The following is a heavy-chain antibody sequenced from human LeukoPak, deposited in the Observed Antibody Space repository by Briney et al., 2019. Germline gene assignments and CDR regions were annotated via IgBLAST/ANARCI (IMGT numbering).Heavy chain of an antibody. Sequence: SEPLSLTCTVSGGSISSSSYYWGWIRQPAGKGLEWIGSIYYSGNTYYSPSLMSRVTISVDTSKNQFSLNLSSVTAADTAMYYCARAPHFFDSSGSRYYFDYWGQGALVTVSS. D-gene: IGHD3-22*01. J-gene: IGHJ4*02. CDR2: IYYSGNT. CDR3: ARAPHFFDSSGSRYYFDY. CDR1: GGSISSSSYY. V-gene: IGHV4-39*07.